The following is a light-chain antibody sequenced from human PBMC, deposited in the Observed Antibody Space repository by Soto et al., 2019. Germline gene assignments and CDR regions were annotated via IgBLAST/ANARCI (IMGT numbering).Light chain of an antibody. CDR3: SSYSSSGTLV. Sequence: QSVLTQPASVSGSPGQSITISCTGTSSDVGGHNFVSWYQQHPGRAPKLMIYDVRNRPSGVSNRFSGSKSANTASLTISGLQAEGEADYYCSSYSSSGTLVFGGGTQLTVL. CDR1: SSDVGGHNF. CDR2: DVR. V-gene: IGLV2-14*01. J-gene: IGLJ2*01.